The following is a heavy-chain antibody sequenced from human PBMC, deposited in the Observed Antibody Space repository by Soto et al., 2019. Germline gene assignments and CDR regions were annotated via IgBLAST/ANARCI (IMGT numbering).Heavy chain of an antibody. J-gene: IGHJ4*02. Sequence: GGSLRLSCAASGFTFSSYGMHWVRQAPGKGLEWVAVISYDGSNKYYADSVKGRFTISRDNSKNTLYLQMNSLRAEDTAVYYCAKDLKRIAVAVWGIDYWGQGTLVTVSS. CDR2: ISYDGSNK. CDR1: GFTFSSYG. D-gene: IGHD6-19*01. V-gene: IGHV3-30*18. CDR3: AKDLKRIAVAVWGIDY.